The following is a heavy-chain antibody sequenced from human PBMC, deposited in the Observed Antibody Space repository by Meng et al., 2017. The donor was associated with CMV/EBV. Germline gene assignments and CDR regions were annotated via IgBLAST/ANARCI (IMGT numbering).Heavy chain of an antibody. CDR3: ARDLCGYCSSAPIDP. CDR2: ISYDGSNK. CDR1: GFTFSSYW. D-gene: IGHD2-2*03. V-gene: IGHV3-30-3*01. Sequence: GESLKISCAASGFTFSSYWMHWVRQAPGKGLEWVAVISYDGSNKYYADSVKGRFTISRDNSKNTLYLQMNSLRAEDTAVYYCARDLCGYCSSAPIDPWGQGTLVTVSS. J-gene: IGHJ5*02.